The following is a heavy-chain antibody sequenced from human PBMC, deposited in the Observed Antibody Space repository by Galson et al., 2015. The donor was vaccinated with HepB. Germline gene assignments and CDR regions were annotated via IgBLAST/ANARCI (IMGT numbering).Heavy chain of an antibody. V-gene: IGHV1-8*01. D-gene: IGHD2/OR15-2a*01. J-gene: IGHJ3*02. CDR3: ASPVKHCDSNNCYWNDFDI. Sequence: SVKVSCKASGYTFTSYDINWVRQATGQGLEWMGWMNPKSGNTAYAQQFKGRATMTRDTATSTAYMELSSLTSEDTAVYFCASPVKHCDSNNCYWNDFDIWGQGTVVTVSS. CDR2: MNPKSGNT. CDR1: GYTFTSYD.